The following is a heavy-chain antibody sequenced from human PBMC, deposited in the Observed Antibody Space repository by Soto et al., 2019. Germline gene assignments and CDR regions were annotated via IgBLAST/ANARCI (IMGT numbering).Heavy chain of an antibody. CDR1: GGTFSSYT. V-gene: IGHV1-69*08. CDR2: IIPILGIA. Sequence: QVQLVQSGAEVKKPGSSVKVSCKASGGTFSSYTISWVRQAPGQGLEWMGRIIPILGIANYAQKFQGRVTITADKSTSTAYMELSSLRSEDTAVYYCARESKYSGSDYGAFDIWGQGTMVTVSS. D-gene: IGHD1-26*01. CDR3: ARESKYSGSDYGAFDI. J-gene: IGHJ3*02.